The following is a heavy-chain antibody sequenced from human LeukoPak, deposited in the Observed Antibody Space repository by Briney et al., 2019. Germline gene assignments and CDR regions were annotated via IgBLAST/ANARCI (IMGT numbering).Heavy chain of an antibody. Sequence: TASETLSLTCAVSGGSISSGGYSWSWIRQLPGKGLEWIGYIYHSGSTYYNPSLKSRVTISVDRSKNQFSLKLSSVTAADTAVYYCARDQNDAYCSGGSCYSYYYGMDVWGQGTTVTVSS. CDR1: GGSISSGGYS. V-gene: IGHV4-30-2*01. D-gene: IGHD2-15*01. J-gene: IGHJ6*02. CDR3: ARDQNDAYCSGGSCYSYYYGMDV. CDR2: IYHSGST.